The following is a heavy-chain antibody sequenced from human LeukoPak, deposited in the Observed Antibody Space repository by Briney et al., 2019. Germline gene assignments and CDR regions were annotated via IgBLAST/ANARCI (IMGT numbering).Heavy chain of an antibody. D-gene: IGHD3-10*01. CDR1: GYTFTSYG. CDR3: AREGELLWFGELSSHTYYFDY. CDR2: ISAYNGNT. J-gene: IGHJ4*02. V-gene: IGHV1-18*01. Sequence: GASVKVSCKASGYTFTSYGISWVRQAPGQGLDWMGWISAYNGNTNYAQKLQGRVTMTTDTSTSTAYMELRSLRSDDTAVYYCAREGELLWFGELSSHTYYFDYWGQGTLVTVSS.